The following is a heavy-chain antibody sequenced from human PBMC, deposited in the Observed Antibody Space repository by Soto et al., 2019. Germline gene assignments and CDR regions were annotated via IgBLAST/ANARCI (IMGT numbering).Heavy chain of an antibody. Sequence: EVQLVESGGGLVKPGGSLRLSCAASGFTFSNAWMSWVRQAPGKGLEWVGRIKSKTDGGTTDYAAPVKGRFTISRDDSKNTLYLQMNSLKTEHTAVYYCADIVATIDWYFDLWVRGTLVTVSS. CDR3: ADIVATIDWYFDL. J-gene: IGHJ2*01. D-gene: IGHD5-12*01. V-gene: IGHV3-15*01. CDR1: GFTFSNAW. CDR2: IKSKTDGGTT.